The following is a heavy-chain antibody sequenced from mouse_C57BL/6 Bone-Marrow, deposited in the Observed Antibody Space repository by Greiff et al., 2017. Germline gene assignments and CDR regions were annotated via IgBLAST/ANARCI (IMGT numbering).Heavy chain of an antibody. CDR1: GFTFNTYA. Sequence: EVQLVESGGGLVQPKGSLKLSCAASGFTFNTYAMHWVRQAPGKGLEWVARIRSKSSNYATYYADSVKDRFTISRDDSQSMLYLQMNNLKTEDTAMYYCVREMGLRREDYFDYWGQGTTLTVSS. J-gene: IGHJ2*01. V-gene: IGHV10-3*01. CDR2: IRSKSSNYAT. D-gene: IGHD2-4*01. CDR3: VREMGLRREDYFDY.